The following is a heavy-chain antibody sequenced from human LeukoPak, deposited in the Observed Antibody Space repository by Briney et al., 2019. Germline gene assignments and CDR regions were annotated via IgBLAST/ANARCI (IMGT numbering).Heavy chain of an antibody. CDR2: ISYDGSNK. D-gene: IGHD3-22*01. V-gene: IGHV3-30-3*01. J-gene: IGHJ4*02. CDR3: ARGNTNYYDSSGYSDY. Sequence: GGSLRLSCAASGFTFSSYAMHWVRQAPGKGLEWVAVISYDGSNKYYADSVKGRFTISRDNSKNTLYLQMNSLRAEDTAVYYCARGNTNYYDSSGYSDYWGQGTLVTVSS. CDR1: GFTFSSYA.